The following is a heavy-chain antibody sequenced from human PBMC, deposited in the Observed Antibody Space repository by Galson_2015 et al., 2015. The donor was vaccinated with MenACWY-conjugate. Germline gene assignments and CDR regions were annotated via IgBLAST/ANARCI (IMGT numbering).Heavy chain of an antibody. CDR3: ARALSIAARRFQGNLRTRWFDP. J-gene: IGHJ5*02. CDR1: GGSFSGYY. V-gene: IGHV4-34*01. CDR2: INHSGST. Sequence: ETLSLTCAVYGGSFSGYYWSWIRQPPGKGLEWIGEINHSGSTNYNPSLKSRVTISVDTSKNQFSLKLSSVTAADTAVYYCARALSIAARRFQGNLRTRWFDPWGQGTLVTVSS. D-gene: IGHD6-6*01.